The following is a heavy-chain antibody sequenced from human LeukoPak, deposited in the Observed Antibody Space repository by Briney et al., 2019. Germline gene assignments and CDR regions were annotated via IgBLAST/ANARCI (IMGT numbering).Heavy chain of an antibody. CDR3: ARVTSSGWLDY. D-gene: IGHD6-19*01. CDR1: GGSISSYY. CDR2: IYTSGST. V-gene: IGHV4-4*07. J-gene: IGHJ4*02. Sequence: PSETLPLTCTVSGGSISSYYWRWIRQPAGKGLEWIGRIYTSGSTNYNPSLKSRVTMSVDTSKNQFSLKLSSVTAADTAVYYCARVTSSGWLDYWGQGTLVTVSS.